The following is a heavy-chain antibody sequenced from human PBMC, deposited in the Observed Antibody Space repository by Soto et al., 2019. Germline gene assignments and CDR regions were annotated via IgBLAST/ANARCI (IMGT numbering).Heavy chain of an antibody. V-gene: IGHV1-8*01. Sequence: GASVKVSCKASGYTFTSYDINWVRQATGQGLEWMGWMNPNSGNTGYAQKFQGRVTMTRNTSISTAYMELSSLRSEDTAVYYCARGALYCSSTSCYRPRPTYYYMDVWGKGTTVTGSS. CDR1: GYTFTSYD. CDR2: MNPNSGNT. D-gene: IGHD2-2*02. CDR3: ARGALYCSSTSCYRPRPTYYYMDV. J-gene: IGHJ6*03.